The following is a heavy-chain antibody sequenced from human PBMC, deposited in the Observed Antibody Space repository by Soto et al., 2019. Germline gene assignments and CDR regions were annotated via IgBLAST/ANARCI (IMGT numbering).Heavy chain of an antibody. Sequence: GGSLRLSCAASGFTFSTYSMNWVRQAPGKGLEWVSYISSSSSTIFYTDSVKGRFTVSRDNAKNSLYLQMNSLRAEDTDVYYCARPTYYYDSSGPPAYWGQGTLVTVS. D-gene: IGHD3-22*01. CDR3: ARPTYYYDSSGPPAY. V-gene: IGHV3-48*01. CDR1: GFTFSTYS. CDR2: ISSSSSTI. J-gene: IGHJ4*02.